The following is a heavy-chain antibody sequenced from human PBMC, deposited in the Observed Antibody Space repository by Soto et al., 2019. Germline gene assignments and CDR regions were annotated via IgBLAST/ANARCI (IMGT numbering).Heavy chain of an antibody. CDR1: GGSISSYY. CDR3: ASPTDGY. V-gene: IGHV4-59*08. CDR2: IYYSGST. Sequence: QVQLQESGPGLVKPSETLSLTCTVSGGSISSYYWSWLRQPPGKGLEWIGYIYYSGSTNYNPSLKSRVTISVATSKNQFSLKLSSVTAADTAVYYCASPTDGYWGQGTLVTVSS. J-gene: IGHJ4*02.